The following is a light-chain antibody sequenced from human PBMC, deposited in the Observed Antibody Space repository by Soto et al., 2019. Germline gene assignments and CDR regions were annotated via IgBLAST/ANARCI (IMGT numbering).Light chain of an antibody. CDR2: GAS. J-gene: IGKJ1*01. CDR1: QSVSSSY. CDR3: QQYGSSPRT. Sequence: ELVLTQSPGTLSLSPGERATLSCRASQSVSSSYLAWYQQKPGQAPRLLIYGASSRATGIPDRLSGSGSGTDLTLTISRLEPEDFAVYYCQQYGSSPRTCGQGTKVDIK. V-gene: IGKV3-20*01.